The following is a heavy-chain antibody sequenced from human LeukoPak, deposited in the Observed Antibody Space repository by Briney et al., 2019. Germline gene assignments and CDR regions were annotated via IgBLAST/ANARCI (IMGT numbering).Heavy chain of an antibody. J-gene: IGHJ6*03. CDR1: GFTFSDYY. V-gene: IGHV3-11*04. CDR3: GRYGLGYYYMDV. D-gene: IGHD6-19*01. CDR2: ISSSGNNI. Sequence: PGGSLRLSCAASGFTFSDYYMSWIRQAPGKGLEWVSYISSSGNNIYYADSVKGRFTISRDNAKNSLYLQMNSLRAEDTAVYYCGRYGLGYYYMDVWGKGTTVTVSS.